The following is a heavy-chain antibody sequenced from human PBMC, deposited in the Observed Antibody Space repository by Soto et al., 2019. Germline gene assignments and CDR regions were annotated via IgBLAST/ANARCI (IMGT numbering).Heavy chain of an antibody. D-gene: IGHD3-22*01. CDR2: IWYDGSNK. Sequence: HPGGSLRLSCAASGFTFSSYGMHWVRQAPGKGLEWVAVIWYDGSNKYYADSVKGRFTISRDNSKNTLYLQMNSLRAEDTAVYYCVRDLAYSSGYPGHWGQGTMVTVSS. CDR1: GFTFSSYG. V-gene: IGHV3-33*01. CDR3: VRDLAYSSGYPGH. J-gene: IGHJ3*01.